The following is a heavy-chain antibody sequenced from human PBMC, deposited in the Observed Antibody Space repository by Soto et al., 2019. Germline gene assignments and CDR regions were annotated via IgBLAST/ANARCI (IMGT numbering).Heavy chain of an antibody. CDR1: GGSISSYY. Sequence: PSETLSLTCTVSGGSISSYYWSWIRQPPGKGLEWIGYIYYSGSTNYNPSLKSRVTISVDTSKNQFSLKLSSVTAADTAVYYCASSSWEIPALVYWGQGTLVTVSS. CDR3: ASSSWEIPALVY. V-gene: IGHV4-59*01. CDR2: IYYSGST. J-gene: IGHJ4*02. D-gene: IGHD1-26*01.